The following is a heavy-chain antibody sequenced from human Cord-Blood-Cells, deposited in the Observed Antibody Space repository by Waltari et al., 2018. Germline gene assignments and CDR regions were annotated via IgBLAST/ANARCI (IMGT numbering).Heavy chain of an antibody. CDR2: IYYSGST. Sequence: QVQLQESGPGLVKPSETLSLTCTVSGGSISSHYLSWTRQPPGKGLEWIGYIYYSGSTNYNPSLKSRVTISVDTSKNQFSLKLSSVTAADTAVYYCARRGYSGYDFDYWGQGTLVTVSS. V-gene: IGHV4-59*08. J-gene: IGHJ4*02. CDR3: ARRGYSGYDFDY. CDR1: GGSISSHY. D-gene: IGHD5-12*01.